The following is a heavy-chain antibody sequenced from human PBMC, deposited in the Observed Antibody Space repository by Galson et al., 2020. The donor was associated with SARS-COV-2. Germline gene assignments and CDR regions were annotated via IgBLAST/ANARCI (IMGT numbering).Heavy chain of an antibody. CDR3: SRDQCYVSSWSSVDPFDH. J-gene: IGHJ4*02. CDR2: SYYGATT. Sequence: SETLSLTCTVSGGSISTYNCCWGRLRPPPGQGLVWIGSSYYGATTNSNPSLKSPLTIAMYKSKNQFTLNLSSVTAADTAVFYCSRDQCYVSSWSSVDPFDHWGQGTLVTVSS. CDR1: GGSISTYNCC. V-gene: IGHV4-39*06. D-gene: IGHD6-13*01.